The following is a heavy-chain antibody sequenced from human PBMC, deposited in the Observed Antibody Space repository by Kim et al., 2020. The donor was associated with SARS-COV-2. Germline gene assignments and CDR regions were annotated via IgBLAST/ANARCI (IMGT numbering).Heavy chain of an antibody. V-gene: IGHV3-48*02. J-gene: IGHJ4*02. CDR1: GFAFSGYN. CDR3: FGGGACQFWDY. Sequence: GGSLRLSCVGSGFAFSGYNMNWVRQAPGKGLEWVARITKTSDMRYAVSVKGRLIVSRDNDKNYALLLMNNMRDEDAAVYFCFGGGACQFWDYWGQGTLGT. CDR2: ITKTSDM. D-gene: IGHD3-16*01.